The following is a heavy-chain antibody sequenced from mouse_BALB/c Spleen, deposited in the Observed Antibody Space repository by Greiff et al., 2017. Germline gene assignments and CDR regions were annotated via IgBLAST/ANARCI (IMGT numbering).Heavy chain of an antibody. CDR2: IYPSDSYT. CDR3: TIYGNYFAY. D-gene: IGHD2-1*01. CDR1: GYTFTSYW. J-gene: IGHJ3*01. V-gene: IGHV1-69*02. Sequence: VQLQQPVAELVRPGASVKLSCKASGYTFTSYWINWVKQRPGQGLEWIGNIYPSDSYTNYNQKFKDKATLTVDKSSSTAYMQLSSPTSEDSAVYYCTIYGNYFAYWGQGTLVTVSA.